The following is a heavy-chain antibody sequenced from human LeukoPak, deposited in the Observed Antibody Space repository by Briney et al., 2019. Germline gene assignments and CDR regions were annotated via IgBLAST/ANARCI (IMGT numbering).Heavy chain of an antibody. J-gene: IGHJ4*01. V-gene: IGHV1-69*06. D-gene: IGHD2-15*01. CDR1: GGTFSSYA. CDR3: ARFKGGYCSGGSCEYFDY. CDR2: IIPIFGTA. Sequence: ASVEVSCKASGGTFSSYAISWVRQAPGQGLEWMGGIIPIFGTANYAQKFQGRVTITADKSTSTAYMELSSLRSEDTAVYYCARFKGGYCSGGSCEYFDYWGQGTLVTVSS.